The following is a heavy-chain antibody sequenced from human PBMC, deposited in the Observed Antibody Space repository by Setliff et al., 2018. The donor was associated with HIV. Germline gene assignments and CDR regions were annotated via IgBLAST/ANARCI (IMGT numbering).Heavy chain of an antibody. V-gene: IGHV4-38-2*01. CDR2: MYYSGTT. CDR1: GFSISSRYY. D-gene: IGHD2-8*02. Sequence: SETLSLTCDVSGFSISSRYYWGWIRQSPGKGLEWIGSMYYSGTTYYNPSLKSRVTISEDMSKNQFSLKLSSVTAADTAVYYCARVSSTYWYSIFRNYYYHMDVWGKGTTVTVSS. CDR3: ARVSSTYWYSIFRNYYYHMDV. J-gene: IGHJ6*03.